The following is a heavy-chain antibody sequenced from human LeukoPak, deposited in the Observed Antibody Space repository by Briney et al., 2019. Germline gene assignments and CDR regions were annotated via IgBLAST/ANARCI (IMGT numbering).Heavy chain of an antibody. V-gene: IGHV3-23*01. CDR2: ITGTGGST. D-gene: IGHD6-19*01. J-gene: IGHJ4*02. CDR3: AKDHGTAVAGFYY. Sequence: PGGSLRLSCAASGFSLSTYGVSWVRQSPGKGLEWVSGITGTGGSTYYADSVKGRFTVSRDTSKNTLYLQMNSLRAEDTAIYYCAKDHGTAVAGFYYWGQGTLVTVSS. CDR1: GFSLSTYG.